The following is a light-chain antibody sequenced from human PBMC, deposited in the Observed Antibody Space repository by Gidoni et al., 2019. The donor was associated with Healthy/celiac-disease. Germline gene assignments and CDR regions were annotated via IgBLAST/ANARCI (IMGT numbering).Light chain of an antibody. CDR3: SSYTSSSTDVV. V-gene: IGLV2-14*01. Sequence: QSALTQPASVSGSPGQSITISCTGTSSHVGGYHYVSWYQQHPGKAPKLMIYEVSNRPSGVSNRFSGSKSGNTASLTISGLQAEDEADYYCSSYTSSSTDVVFGGGTKLTVL. J-gene: IGLJ2*01. CDR1: SSHVGGYHY. CDR2: EVS.